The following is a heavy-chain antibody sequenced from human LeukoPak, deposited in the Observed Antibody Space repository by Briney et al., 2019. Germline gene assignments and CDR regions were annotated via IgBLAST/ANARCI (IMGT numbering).Heavy chain of an antibody. CDR2: ISGSGGST. J-gene: IGHJ4*02. D-gene: IGHD1-14*01. CDR1: GFTFSSYT. CDR3: ARDRIRGDY. V-gene: IGHV3-23*01. Sequence: PGGSLRLSCAASGFTFSSYTMTWVRQAPGKGLEWVSAISGSGGSTYYADSVKGRFTISRDNSKNTLYLQMNSLRAEDTAVYYCARDRIRGDYWGQGTLVTVSS.